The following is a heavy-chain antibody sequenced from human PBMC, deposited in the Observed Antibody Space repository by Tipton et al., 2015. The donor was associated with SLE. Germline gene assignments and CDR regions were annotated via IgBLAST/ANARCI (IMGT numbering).Heavy chain of an antibody. CDR3: VRDRIAVSMGNWFDP. J-gene: IGHJ5*02. Sequence: SLRLSCAASGFTFSDYGMHWVRQAPGKGLEWVSVISSEGSDKHYADSVKGRFTISRDNSKNALYLQMNSLRAEDTAVYYCVRDRIAVSMGNWFDPWGQGTLVTVSS. CDR1: GFTFSDYG. CDR2: ISSEGSDK. V-gene: IGHV3-33*05. D-gene: IGHD6-19*01.